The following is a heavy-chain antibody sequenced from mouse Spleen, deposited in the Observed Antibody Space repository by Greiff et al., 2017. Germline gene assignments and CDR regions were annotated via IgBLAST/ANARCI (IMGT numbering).Heavy chain of an antibody. D-gene: IGHD2-4*01. CDR2: IWSGGST. J-gene: IGHJ3*01. V-gene: IGHV2-2*01. CDR3: ARKGGYYDYEREFAY. Sequence: QVHVKQSGPGLVQPSQSLSITCTVSGFSLTSYGVHWVRQSPGKGLEWLGVIWSGGSTDYNAAFISRLSISKDNSKSQVFFKMNSLQADDTAIYYCARKGGYYDYEREFAYWGHETLVTVSA. CDR1: GFSLTSYG.